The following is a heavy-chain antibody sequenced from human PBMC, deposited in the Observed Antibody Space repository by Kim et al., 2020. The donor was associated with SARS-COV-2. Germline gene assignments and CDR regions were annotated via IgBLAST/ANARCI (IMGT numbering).Heavy chain of an antibody. D-gene: IGHD3-9*01. J-gene: IGHJ6*02. V-gene: IGHV1-8*01. CDR2: MNPNSGNT. CDR3: ARETGDYDILTGSHRYYGMDV. CDR1: GYTFTSYD. Sequence: ASVKVSCKASGYTFTSYDINWVRQATGQGLEWMGWMNPNSGNTGYAQKFQGRVTMTRNTSISTAYMELSSLRSEDTAVYYCARETGDYDILTGSHRYYGMDVWGQGTTVTVSS.